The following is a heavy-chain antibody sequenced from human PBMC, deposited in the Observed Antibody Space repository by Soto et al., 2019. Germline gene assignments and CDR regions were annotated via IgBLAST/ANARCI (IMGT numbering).Heavy chain of an antibody. D-gene: IGHD4-17*01. CDR1: GFSLTTGKMG. CDR2: IFSDNER. CDR3: ARMNVDSYQFYYAMDV. Sequence: GPTLVNPTETLTLTCTVSGFSLTTGKMGVSWIRQPPGKALEWLAHIFSDNERSYSTSLQGRLTISKDTSGSQVVLSMTNVDPVDTATYYCARMNVDSYQFYYAMDVWGQGTTVTVS. V-gene: IGHV2-26*01. J-gene: IGHJ6*02.